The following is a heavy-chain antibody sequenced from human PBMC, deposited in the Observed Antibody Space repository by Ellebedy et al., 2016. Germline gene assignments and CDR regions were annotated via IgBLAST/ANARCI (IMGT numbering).Heavy chain of an antibody. J-gene: IGHJ3*01. V-gene: IGHV4-59*02. CDR2: VFHTGTT. CDR1: GGSVSSDY. CDR3: AKWNGGWYAFDV. D-gene: IGHD6-19*01. Sequence: SETLSLTCNVSGGSVSSDYWNWIRRPPGKGLEWIGYVFHTGTTHYNPSLKSRVTMSVDTSKSQFSLGLTSVTAADTAVYYCAKWNGGWYAFDVWGQGTMVTVSS.